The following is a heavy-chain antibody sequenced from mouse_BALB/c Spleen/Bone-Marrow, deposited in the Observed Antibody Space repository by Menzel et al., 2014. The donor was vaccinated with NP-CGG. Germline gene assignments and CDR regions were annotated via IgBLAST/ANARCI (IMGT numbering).Heavy chain of an antibody. Sequence: EVQLVESGGNLVKSGGSLKLSCAASGFTFSDYGMSWNRQTPEKRLEVVATISGGGGYTFYADSVKGRFTISRDNAKNNLYLQLSSLWSEDTALYYCARHAYYDQTEVSFANWGQGTLVTVSA. V-gene: IGHV5-9-2*01. CDR2: ISGGGGYT. D-gene: IGHD2-4*01. CDR1: GFTFSDYG. J-gene: IGHJ3*01. CDR3: ARHAYYDQTEVSFAN.